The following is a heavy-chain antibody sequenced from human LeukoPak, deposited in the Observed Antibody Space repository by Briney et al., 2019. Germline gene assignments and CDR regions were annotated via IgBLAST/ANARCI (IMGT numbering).Heavy chain of an antibody. CDR3: AKSYYTSGVGYYYTEV. D-gene: IGHD3-10*01. CDR2: IPSDENNK. CDR1: GFTFSRFA. Sequence: GGSLRLSCAASGFTFSRFAMHWVRQAPGKGLEWVAIIPSDENNKYYVDSVKGRFTISRDNSKNTLYLQMNSLRPEDTAIYYCAKSYYTSGVGYYYTEVWGEGTTVTISS. V-gene: IGHV3-30*02. J-gene: IGHJ6*03.